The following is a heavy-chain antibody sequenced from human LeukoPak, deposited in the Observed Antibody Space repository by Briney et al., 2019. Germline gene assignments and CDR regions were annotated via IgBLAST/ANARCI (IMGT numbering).Heavy chain of an antibody. CDR2: ISISGTTI. J-gene: IGHJ4*02. D-gene: IGHD5-12*01. V-gene: IGHV3-11*04. CDR1: GFTFSDYY. CDR3: AREMGGYPFDY. Sequence: GGSLRLSCAASGFTFSDYYMSWIRQAPGKGLEWVSYISISGTTIYYADSVKGRFTISRDNAKNSLYLQMNSLRAEDTSVYYCAREMGGYPFDYWGQGIQVTVSS.